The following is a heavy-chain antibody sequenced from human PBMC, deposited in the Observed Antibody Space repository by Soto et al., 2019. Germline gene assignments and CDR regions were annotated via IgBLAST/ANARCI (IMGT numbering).Heavy chain of an antibody. Sequence: ASVKVSCKASGYTFTSYGISWVRQAPGQGLEWMGWISAYNGNTNYAQKLQGRVTMTTDTSTSTAYMELRSLRSEDTAVYYCARATYYYGSGRGADAFDIWGQGTMVTVSS. D-gene: IGHD3-10*01. V-gene: IGHV1-18*01. J-gene: IGHJ3*02. CDR3: ARATYYYGSGRGADAFDI. CDR2: ISAYNGNT. CDR1: GYTFTSYG.